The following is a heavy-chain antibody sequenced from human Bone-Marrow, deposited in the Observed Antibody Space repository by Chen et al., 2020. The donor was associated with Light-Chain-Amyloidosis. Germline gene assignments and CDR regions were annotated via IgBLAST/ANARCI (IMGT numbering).Heavy chain of an antibody. V-gene: IGHV3-53*01. Sequence: EVLLEESGGGLIQPGGSLRLSCAASVFSVSANYMSWVRQAPGKGLEWLSVIYDGGNKFYAESVRGRFTISRDNSKNTLSLEMNNLRAEDTAMYYCARGAIDYGDSLRFWGQGTLVTVSS. CDR3: ARGAIDYGDSLRF. D-gene: IGHD4-17*01. CDR1: VFSVSANY. CDR2: IYDGGNK. J-gene: IGHJ4*02.